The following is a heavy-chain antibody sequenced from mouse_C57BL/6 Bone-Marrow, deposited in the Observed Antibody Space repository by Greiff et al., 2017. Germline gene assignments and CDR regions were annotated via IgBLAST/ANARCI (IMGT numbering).Heavy chain of an antibody. Sequence: EVKLQESGEGLVKPGGSLKLSCAASGFTFSSYAMSWVRQTPEKRLEWVAYISSGGDYIYYADTVKGRFTISRDNARNTLYLQMSSLKSEDTAMYYCTRDSYDYDWFAYWGQGTLVTVSA. CDR1: GFTFSSYA. CDR3: TRDSYDYDWFAY. D-gene: IGHD2-4*01. V-gene: IGHV5-9-1*02. CDR2: ISSGGDYI. J-gene: IGHJ3*01.